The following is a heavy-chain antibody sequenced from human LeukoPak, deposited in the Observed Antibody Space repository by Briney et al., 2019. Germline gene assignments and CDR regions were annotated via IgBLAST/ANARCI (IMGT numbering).Heavy chain of an antibody. CDR1: GGSISSYY. CDR2: IYYSGST. V-gene: IGHV4-59*01. CDR3: ASSRPDDYYDGSGGGHDAFDI. Sequence: SETQSLTCTVSGGSISSYYWSWIRQPPGKGLEWIGYIYYSGSTNYNPSLKSRVTISVDTSKNQFSLKLSSVTAADTAVYYCASSRPDDYYDGSGGGHDAFDIWGQGTMVTVSS. J-gene: IGHJ3*02. D-gene: IGHD3-22*01.